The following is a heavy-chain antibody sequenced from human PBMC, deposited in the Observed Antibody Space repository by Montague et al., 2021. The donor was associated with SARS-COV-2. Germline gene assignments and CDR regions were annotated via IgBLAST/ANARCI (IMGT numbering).Heavy chain of an antibody. CDR1: DGSFSNFY. CDR3: ASGDDNGSGYLDV. Sequence: SETLSLTCAVFDGSFSNFYRSWIRQPPGKGLEWIGEINHSGTTNYNPSLKSRVTISLDTSRNQFSLKLNSVTAADAAVYYCASGDDNGSGYLDVWGKGTTVTVSS. V-gene: IGHV4-34*01. CDR2: INHSGTT. J-gene: IGHJ6*03. D-gene: IGHD1-26*01.